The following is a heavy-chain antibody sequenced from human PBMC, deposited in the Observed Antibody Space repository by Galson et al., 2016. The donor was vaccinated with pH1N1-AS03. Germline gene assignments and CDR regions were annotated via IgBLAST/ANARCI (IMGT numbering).Heavy chain of an antibody. D-gene: IGHD2-21*02. Sequence: LRLSCAASGFTFKSYWMSWVRQAPGKGLAWVANINQDENEKYCVDSVKGRFTISRDNAKNSMYLEMNSLRAEDTALYYCARESTGTEHFVEVTGRYVYYYMDVWGKGTTVTVSS. CDR2: INQDENEK. CDR1: GFTFKSYW. V-gene: IGHV3-7*01. CDR3: ARESTGTEHFVEVTGRYVYYYMDV. J-gene: IGHJ6*03.